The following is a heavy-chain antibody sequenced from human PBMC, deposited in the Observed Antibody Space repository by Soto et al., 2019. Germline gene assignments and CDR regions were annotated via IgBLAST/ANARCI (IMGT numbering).Heavy chain of an antibody. CDR1: GFTFDDYA. CDR2: ISWNSGST. V-gene: IGHV3-9*01. Sequence: EVQLVESGGGLVQPGRSLRLSCAASGFTFDDYAMHWVRQAPGKGLEWVSGISWNSGSTGYADSVKGRFTISRDNAKNSLYLQMNSLRAEDTALYYCAKDMSPHYYYASSGYYQSYFDYWGQGTLVTVSS. J-gene: IGHJ4*02. D-gene: IGHD3-22*01. CDR3: AKDMSPHYYYASSGYYQSYFDY.